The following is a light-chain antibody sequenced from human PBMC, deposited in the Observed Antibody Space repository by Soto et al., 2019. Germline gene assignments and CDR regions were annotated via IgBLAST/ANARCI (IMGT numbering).Light chain of an antibody. V-gene: IGKV3-15*01. CDR1: QSVSTN. CDR3: QQYNTWPRT. Sequence: EIVMTQSPATLSVFPGERATLSCRASQSVSTNLAWYQQKPGQAPRLLIYGASTRATGIPARFSGSGSGTEFTLTISSLQSEDFAVYYCQQYNTWPRTFGQGTKVEIK. CDR2: GAS. J-gene: IGKJ1*01.